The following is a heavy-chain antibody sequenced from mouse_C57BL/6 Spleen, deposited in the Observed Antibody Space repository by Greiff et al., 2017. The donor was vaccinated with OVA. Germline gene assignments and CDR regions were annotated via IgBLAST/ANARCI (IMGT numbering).Heavy chain of an antibody. D-gene: IGHD1-1*01. J-gene: IGHJ1*03. CDR3: ARKYYGSSPYFDV. V-gene: IGHV1-82*01. CDR1: GYAFSSSW. CDR2: IYPGDGDT. Sequence: VQLQQSGPELVKPGASVKISCKASGYAFSSSWMNWVKQRPGKGLEWIGRIYPGDGDTNYNGKFKGKATLTADKSSSTAYMPLSSLTSEDSAVYCGARKYYGSSPYFDVWGTGTTVTVSS.